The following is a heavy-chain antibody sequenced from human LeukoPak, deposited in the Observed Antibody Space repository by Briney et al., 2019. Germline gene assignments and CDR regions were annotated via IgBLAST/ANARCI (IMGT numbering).Heavy chain of an antibody. CDR1: GFTFSNYA. V-gene: IGHV3-23*01. J-gene: IGHJ4*02. CDR3: AKDPRWLQATSGY. D-gene: IGHD5-24*01. CDR2: ISGSGGST. Sequence: GGSLRLSCAASGFTFSNYAMSWVRQAPGKGLEWVSAISGSGGSTYYADSVKGRFTISRDNSKNTLYLQMNSLRAEDTAVYYCAKDPRWLQATSGYWGQGTLVTVSS.